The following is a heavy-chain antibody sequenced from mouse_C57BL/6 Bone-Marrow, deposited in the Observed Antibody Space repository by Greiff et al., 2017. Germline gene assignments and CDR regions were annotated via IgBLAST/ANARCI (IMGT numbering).Heavy chain of an antibody. V-gene: IGHV1-55*01. D-gene: IGHD3-2*02. CDR2: IYPGSGST. J-gene: IGHJ2*01. Sequence: QVQLQQSWAELVKPGASVKMSCKASGYTFTSYWITWVKQRPGQGLEWIGDIYPGSGSTNYNEKFKSKATLTVDTSSSTAYMQLSSLTSEDSAVYYCARGRAAQATFDYWGQGTTLTVSS. CDR3: ARGRAAQATFDY. CDR1: GYTFTSYW.